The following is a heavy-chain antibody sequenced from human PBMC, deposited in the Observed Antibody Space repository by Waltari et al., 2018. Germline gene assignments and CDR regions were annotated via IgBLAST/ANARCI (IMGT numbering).Heavy chain of an antibody. CDR1: GYTLTELS. V-gene: IGHV1-24*01. CDR2: FGPEDGET. D-gene: IGHD6-13*01. CDR3: ATGGRSSLYAYFQH. Sequence: QVQLVQSGAEVKKPGASVKVSCKVSGYTLTELSMHWVRQAPGKGLEWMGGFGPEDGETMYAQKFHGRVTMTEDTSTDTAYMGLSSLRSEDTAVYYCATGGRSSLYAYFQHWGQGTLVTVSS. J-gene: IGHJ1*01.